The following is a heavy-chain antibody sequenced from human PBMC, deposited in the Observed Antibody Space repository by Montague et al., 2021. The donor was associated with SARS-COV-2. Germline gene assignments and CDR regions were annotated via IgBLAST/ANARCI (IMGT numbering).Heavy chain of an antibody. CDR1: GGSFSGYY. CDR3: ARGYDYVWGSYRYLHWFDP. J-gene: IGHJ5*02. V-gene: IGHV4-34*01. CDR2: INHSGST. D-gene: IGHD3-16*02. Sequence: SETLSLTCAVYGGSFSGYYWSWIRQPPGKGLEWIGEINHSGSTNYNPSLKSRVTISVDTSRNQFSLKLSFVTAADTAVYYCARGYDYVWGSYRYLHWFDPWGQGTLVTVSS.